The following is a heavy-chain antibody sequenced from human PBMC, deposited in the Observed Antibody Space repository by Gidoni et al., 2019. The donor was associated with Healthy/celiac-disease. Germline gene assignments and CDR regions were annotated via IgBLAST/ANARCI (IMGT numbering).Heavy chain of an antibody. J-gene: IGHJ6*02. CDR1: GFTFSSYW. CDR3: ARAGGYSSSWYFPSMGVHRYYGMDV. V-gene: IGHV3-74*01. D-gene: IGHD6-13*01. CDR2: ISRDGMIT. Sequence: EVQLVESGGGLVQPGGSLRLSCAASGFTFSSYWMPWVRQAPGKGLVWVPRISRDGMITSYADSVKCRFTISSDNAKNTLYLQMNSLRAEDTAVYYCARAGGYSSSWYFPSMGVHRYYGMDVWGQGTTVTVSS.